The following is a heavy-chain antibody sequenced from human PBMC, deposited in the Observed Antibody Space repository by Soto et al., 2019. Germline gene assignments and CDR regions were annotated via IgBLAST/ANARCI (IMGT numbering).Heavy chain of an antibody. Sequence: GGSLRLSCAASGFTFSSYSMNWVRQAPGKGLEWVSSISSSSSYIYYADSVKGRFTISRDNAKNSLYLQMNSLRAEDTAVYYCARDRGSYTGLFDYWGQGTLVTVSS. CDR3: ARDRGSYTGLFDY. CDR1: GFTFSSYS. CDR2: ISSSSSYI. V-gene: IGHV3-21*01. D-gene: IGHD1-26*01. J-gene: IGHJ4*02.